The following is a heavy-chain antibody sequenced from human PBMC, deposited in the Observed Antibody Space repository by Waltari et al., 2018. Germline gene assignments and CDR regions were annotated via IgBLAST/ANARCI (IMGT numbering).Heavy chain of an antibody. V-gene: IGHV3-9*01. CDR1: GFTFDDYA. Sequence: EVQLVESGGGLVQPGRSLRLSCAASGFTFDDYAMHWVRQAPGKGLEWVSGISWNSGSIGYADSVKGRFTISRDNAKNSLYLQMNSLRAEDTALYYCAKDMGHPGLKTAAGYLVGAFDIWGQGTMVTVSS. D-gene: IGHD6-13*01. J-gene: IGHJ3*02. CDR2: ISWNSGSI. CDR3: AKDMGHPGLKTAAGYLVGAFDI.